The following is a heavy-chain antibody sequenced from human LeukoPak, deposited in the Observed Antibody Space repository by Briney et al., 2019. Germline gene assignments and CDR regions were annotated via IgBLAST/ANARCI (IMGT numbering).Heavy chain of an antibody. D-gene: IGHD3-10*01. V-gene: IGHV3-23*01. CDR2: ISSSGGST. CDR3: ANSLYGSGSHHDY. J-gene: IGHJ4*02. Sequence: PGGSLRLSCVTSGFTFSTYVMNWVRQAPGKGLQWVSGISSSGGSTYKADSVKGRFTISRDNSKNTLYLQMNSLRAEDTAVYYCANSLYGSGSHHDYWGQGILVTVSS. CDR1: GFTFSTYV.